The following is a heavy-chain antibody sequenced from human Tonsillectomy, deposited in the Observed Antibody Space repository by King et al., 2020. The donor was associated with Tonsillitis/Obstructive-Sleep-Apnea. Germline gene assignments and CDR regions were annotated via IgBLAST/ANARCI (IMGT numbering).Heavy chain of an antibody. J-gene: IGHJ4*02. V-gene: IGHV3-9*01. CDR3: AKVEREYCSTTSCQFDY. CDR1: GFTFDDYA. D-gene: IGHD2-2*01. CDR2: ISWNGGTI. Sequence: VQLVESGGGLVQPGRSLRLSCAASGFTFDDYAMHWVRQPPGKGLEWVSGISWNGGTIIYADSVKGRFNISRDNAKNSLYLQMNSLGPEDTAFYYCAKVEREYCSTTSCQFDYWGQGTLVPVSS.